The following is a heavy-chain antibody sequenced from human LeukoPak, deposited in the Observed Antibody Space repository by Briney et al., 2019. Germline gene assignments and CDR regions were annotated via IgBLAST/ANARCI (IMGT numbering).Heavy chain of an antibody. D-gene: IGHD1-26*01. CDR1: GGTFSSYA. J-gene: IGHJ4*02. CDR3: ASHSGSYYAIDY. Sequence: SVKVSCKASGGTFSSYAISWVRQALGQGLEWMGGIIPIFGTANYAQKFQGRVTITTDESTSTAYMELSSLRSEDTAVYYCASHSGSYYAIDYWGQGTLVTVSS. V-gene: IGHV1-69*05. CDR2: IIPIFGTA.